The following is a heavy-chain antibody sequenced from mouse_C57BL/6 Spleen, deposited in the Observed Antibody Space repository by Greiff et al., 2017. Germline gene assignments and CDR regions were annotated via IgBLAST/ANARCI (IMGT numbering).Heavy chain of an antibody. Sequence: EVKLVESGGGLVKPGGSLKLSCAASGFTFSDYGMHWVRQAPEKGLEWVAYISSGSSTIYYADTVKGRFTISRDNAKNTLFLQMTSLRSEDTAMYYCARQNWDGFDYWGQGTTLTVSS. J-gene: IGHJ2*01. CDR3: ARQNWDGFDY. CDR2: ISSGSSTI. D-gene: IGHD4-1*01. V-gene: IGHV5-17*01. CDR1: GFTFSDYG.